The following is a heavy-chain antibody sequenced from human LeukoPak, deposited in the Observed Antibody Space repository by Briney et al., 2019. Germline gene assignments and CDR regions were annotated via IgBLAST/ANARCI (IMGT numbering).Heavy chain of an antibody. V-gene: IGHV3-74*01. CDR3: ARHYQLDC. J-gene: IGHJ4*02. D-gene: IGHD1-1*01. CDR1: GFTFSSHW. Sequence: GGSLRLSFAVSGFTFSSHWIFWVRQVPGKGLEWVSQINNDGSGTTYADSVKGRFTISRDNAKNTLYLQMNSLRAEDTAVYFCARHYQLDCWGQGTLVSVSS. CDR2: INNDGSGT.